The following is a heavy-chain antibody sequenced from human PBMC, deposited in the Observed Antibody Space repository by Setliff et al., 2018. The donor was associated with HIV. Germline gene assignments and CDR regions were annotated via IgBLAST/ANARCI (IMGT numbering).Heavy chain of an antibody. CDR2: MNPDSGLT. J-gene: IGHJ4*02. D-gene: IGHD1-26*01. Sequence: ASVKVSCKASRYTFTNYDINWVRQVPGQGLEWMGRMNPDSGLTDYAPKLQGRVIMTRNTSITTAYMQVTRLRSDDTAVYYCARGSFGGSYSSFWGQGTLVTVSS. CDR3: ARGSFGGSYSSF. V-gene: IGHV1-8*01. CDR1: RYTFTNYD.